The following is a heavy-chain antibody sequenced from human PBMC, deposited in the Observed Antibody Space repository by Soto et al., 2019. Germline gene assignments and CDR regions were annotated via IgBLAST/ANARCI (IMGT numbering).Heavy chain of an antibody. D-gene: IGHD6-6*01. J-gene: IGHJ4*02. CDR3: ASIAARPD. V-gene: IGHV4-39*01. Sequence: SSETLSLTCTVSGGSISSSSYYWGWIRQPPGKGLEWIGSIYYSGSTYYNPSLKSRVTISVDTSKNQFSLKLSSVTAADTAVYYCASIAARPDWGQGTLVTVSS. CDR1: GGSISSSSYY. CDR2: IYYSGST.